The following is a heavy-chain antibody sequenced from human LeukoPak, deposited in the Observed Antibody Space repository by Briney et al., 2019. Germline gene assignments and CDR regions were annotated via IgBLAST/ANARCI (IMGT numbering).Heavy chain of an antibody. V-gene: IGHV3-33*01. CDR3: ARDLSAAYDF. CDR1: GFPFSSYG. Sequence: GGSLRLSCAASGFPFSSYGMHWVRQAPGKGLEWVARLVYDERNDYANFVKGRFTISRDNSKNMLYLQMDNLRVDDTAVYYCARDLSAAYDFWGRGILVTVSS. D-gene: IGHD2-21*01. CDR2: LVYDERN. J-gene: IGHJ4*02.